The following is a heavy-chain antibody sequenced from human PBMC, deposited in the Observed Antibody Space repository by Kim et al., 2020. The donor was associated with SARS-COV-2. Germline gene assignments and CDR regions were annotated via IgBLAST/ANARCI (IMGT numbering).Heavy chain of an antibody. J-gene: IGHJ4*02. CDR2: IYNSGST. V-gene: IGHV4-39*01. D-gene: IGHD5-12*01. Sequence: SETLSLSCTVSGGSISSSSYYWGWIRQPPGKGLEWIGSIYNSGSTYYNPSLKSRVTISVDTSKNQFSLKLSSVTAADTAVYYCARRVEMATIWYWGQGTLVPVSS. CDR3: ARRVEMATIWY. CDR1: GGSISSSSYY.